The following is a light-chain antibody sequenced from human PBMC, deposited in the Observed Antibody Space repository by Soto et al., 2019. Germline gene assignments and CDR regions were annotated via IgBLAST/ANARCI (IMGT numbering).Light chain of an antibody. Sequence: DIQMTQSHSTLSASVGDRVTITCRASQTISSWLAWYQQKPGKAPKLLIYDASGLESGVPSRFSGSGSGTEFTLTITSLQSEDFAVYCCQQYNNWPLTFGPGTRLEIK. CDR3: QQYNNWPLT. J-gene: IGKJ5*01. V-gene: IGKV1-5*01. CDR1: QTISSW. CDR2: DAS.